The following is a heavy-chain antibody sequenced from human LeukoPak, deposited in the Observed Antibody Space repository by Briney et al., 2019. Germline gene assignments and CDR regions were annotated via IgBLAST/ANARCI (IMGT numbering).Heavy chain of an antibody. CDR2: IYYSGST. D-gene: IGHD6-13*01. CDR3: ARGIAAAGIAY. V-gene: IGHV4-59*01. Sequence: PSETLSLTCTVSGGSTSSYYWSWIRQPPGKGLEWIGYIYYSGSTNYNPSLKSRVTISVDTSKNQFSLKLSSVTAADTAVYYCARGIAAAGIAYWGQGTLVTVSS. J-gene: IGHJ4*02. CDR1: GGSTSSYY.